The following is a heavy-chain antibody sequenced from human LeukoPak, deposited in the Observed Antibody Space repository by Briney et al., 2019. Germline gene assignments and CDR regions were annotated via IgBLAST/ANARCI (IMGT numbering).Heavy chain of an antibody. J-gene: IGHJ4*02. V-gene: IGHV4-59*08. D-gene: IGHD3-9*01. Sequence: SETLSLTCTVSGGSISTYYWSWVRQPPGKGLEWIGYIYYSGTTNYNPSLKSRVTMSVDTSKNQFSLKLSSVTAADTAVYYCARHYPRWLFDFWSQGTLVSVSS. CDR1: GGSISTYY. CDR2: IYYSGTT. CDR3: ARHYPRWLFDF.